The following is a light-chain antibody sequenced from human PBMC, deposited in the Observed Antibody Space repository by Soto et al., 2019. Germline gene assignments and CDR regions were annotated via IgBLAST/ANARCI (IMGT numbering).Light chain of an antibody. Sequence: QSVLTQPPSASGTPGQRVTISCSGSSSNIGSNTVNWYQQLPGTAPKLLIYSNNQRPSGVPDRFSGSKSGTSASLAISGLQSEDEADYYGAAWDDRLNGAVFGGGTQLTVL. CDR3: AAWDDRLNGAV. CDR1: SSNIGSNT. J-gene: IGLJ7*01. CDR2: SNN. V-gene: IGLV1-44*01.